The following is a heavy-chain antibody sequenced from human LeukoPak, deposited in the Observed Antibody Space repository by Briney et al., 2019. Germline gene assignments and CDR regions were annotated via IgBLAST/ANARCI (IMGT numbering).Heavy chain of an antibody. D-gene: IGHD4-17*01. V-gene: IGHV3-64*01. J-gene: IGHJ4*02. CDR3: ARSFRGRTTVTPVDY. Sequence: GGSLRLSCAASGFTFSSYAMHWVRQAPGKGLEYVSAISSNGGSTYYANSVKGRFTISRDNSKNTLYLQMGSLRAEDMAVYYCARSFRGRTTVTPVDYWGQGTLVTVSS. CDR1: GFTFSSYA. CDR2: ISSNGGST.